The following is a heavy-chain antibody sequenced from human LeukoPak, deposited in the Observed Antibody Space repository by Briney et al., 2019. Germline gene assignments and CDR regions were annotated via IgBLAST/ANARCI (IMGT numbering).Heavy chain of an antibody. D-gene: IGHD1-7*01. Sequence: QTGGSLRLSCAASGFTFSNYWMSWVRQAPGRGLEWVANIKEDGSEKQYVGSVKGRFTISRDNTKNSLYLQMDSLRAEDTAAYYCAEMTEGNYGQGYFDYWGQGTLVTVSS. CDR1: GFTFSNYW. V-gene: IGHV3-7*01. CDR3: AEMTEGNYGQGYFDY. CDR2: IKEDGSEK. J-gene: IGHJ4*02.